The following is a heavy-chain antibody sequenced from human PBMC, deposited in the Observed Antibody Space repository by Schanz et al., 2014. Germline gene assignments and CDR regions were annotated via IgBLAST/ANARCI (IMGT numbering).Heavy chain of an antibody. Sequence: EVQLLESGGGLVEPGGSLRLSCAASGFTFSAYYMDWVRQAPGKGLEWVSAISASGGTTYYANSVKGRFTISRDNSENTLYLQMSSLRVEDTAVYYCAKYRGYYRVSGSYRELEYWGQGTLVTVSS. J-gene: IGHJ4*02. V-gene: IGHV3-23*01. CDR1: GFTFSAYY. CDR3: AKYRGYYRVSGSYRELEY. D-gene: IGHD3-10*01. CDR2: ISASGGTT.